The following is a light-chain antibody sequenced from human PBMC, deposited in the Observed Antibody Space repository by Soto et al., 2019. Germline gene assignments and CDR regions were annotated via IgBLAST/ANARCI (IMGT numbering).Light chain of an antibody. J-gene: IGLJ1*01. CDR1: SSDVGGYNY. V-gene: IGLV2-8*01. CDR3: ASYAGSNKV. CDR2: EVT. Sequence: QSMLTQPPSASGSPGQSLTISCTGTSSDVGGYNYVSWYQQHPGKAPKLMIYEVTKRPSGVPDRFSGSKSGNTASLTVSGLLAEDEADYYCASYAGSNKVFGTGTTVTVL.